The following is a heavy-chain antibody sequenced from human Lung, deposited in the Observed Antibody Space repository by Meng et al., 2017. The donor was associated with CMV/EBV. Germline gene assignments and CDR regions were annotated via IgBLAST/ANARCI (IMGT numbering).Heavy chain of an antibody. CDR2: IYYSGST. CDR1: GGSISSYY. V-gene: IGHV4-59*01. Sequence: SXTLSLTCTVSGGSISSYYWSWIRQPPGKGLEWIGYIYYSGSTNYNPSLKSRVTISVDTSKNQFSLKLSSVTAADTAVYYCARGARRLNSPYHYYYGMDVWGQGTTVTVSS. J-gene: IGHJ6*02. D-gene: IGHD5-18*01. CDR3: ARGARRLNSPYHYYYGMDV.